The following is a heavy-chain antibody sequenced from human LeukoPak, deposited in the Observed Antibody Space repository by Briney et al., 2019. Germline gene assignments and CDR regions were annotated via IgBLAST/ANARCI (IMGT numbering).Heavy chain of an antibody. D-gene: IGHD4-17*01. V-gene: IGHV3-23*01. Sequence: GGSLRLSCAASGFTFSSYAMSWVRQAPGKGLEWVSAISGSGGSTYYADSVKGRFTISRDNAKNSLYLQMNSLRAEDTAVYYCAGNDYGDYLGAFDIWGQGTMVTVSS. J-gene: IGHJ3*02. CDR1: GFTFSSYA. CDR3: AGNDYGDYLGAFDI. CDR2: ISGSGGST.